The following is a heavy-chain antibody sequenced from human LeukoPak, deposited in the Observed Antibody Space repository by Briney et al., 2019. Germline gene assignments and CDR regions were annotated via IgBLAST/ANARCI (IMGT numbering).Heavy chain of an antibody. J-gene: IGHJ4*02. V-gene: IGHV3-30-3*01. D-gene: IGHD6-19*01. CDR1: GFTFSSYA. CDR2: ISYDGSNK. CDR3: ARAVAGFDY. Sequence: TGGSLRLSCAASGFTFSSYAMHWVRQAPGKGLEWVAVISYDGSNKYYADSVKGRFTISRDNAKNSLYLQMNSLRAEDTAVYYCARAVAGFDYWGQGTLVTVSS.